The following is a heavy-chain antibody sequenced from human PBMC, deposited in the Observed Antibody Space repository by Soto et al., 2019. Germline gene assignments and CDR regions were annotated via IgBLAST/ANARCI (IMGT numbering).Heavy chain of an antibody. CDR2: ISSSSSYI. V-gene: IGHV3-21*01. J-gene: IGHJ4*02. CDR1: GFTFSSYS. CDR3: ARESMALAGRKAIDY. Sequence: PGGSLRLSCSASGFTFSSYSMNWVRQAPGKGLEWVSSISSSSSYIYYADSVKGRFTISRDNAKNSLYLQMNSLRAEDTAVYYCARESMALAGRKAIDYWGQGTLVTVSS. D-gene: IGHD3-10*01.